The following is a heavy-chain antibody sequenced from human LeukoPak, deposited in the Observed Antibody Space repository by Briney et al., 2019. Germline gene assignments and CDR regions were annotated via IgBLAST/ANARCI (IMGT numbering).Heavy chain of an antibody. CDR1: GYTFTAYY. D-gene: IGHD3-22*01. CDR3: ARGYYFDGSGYHTCPAF. V-gene: IGHV1-2*06. Sequence: ASVKVSCKTSGYTFTAYYIHWVRQAPGQGLEWMGRINPNSGDTGYAQKFQGRVTMTRDTSIITAYMELSRLRSADTAVYYCARGYYFDGSGYHTCPAFWGQRTLVTVSS. J-gene: IGHJ4*02. CDR2: INPNSGDT.